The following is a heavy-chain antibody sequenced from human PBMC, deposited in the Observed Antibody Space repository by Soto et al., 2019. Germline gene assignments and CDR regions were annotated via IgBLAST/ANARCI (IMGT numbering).Heavy chain of an antibody. Sequence: QVQLVESGGGVVQPGRSLRLSCAASGFTFSSYGMHWVRQAPGKGLEWVAVIWYDGSNKYYADSVKGRFTISRDNSKNTLDMHMNSLRAEDTAVYYCAREREKYGGPYYDYGMDVWGQGTTVTVSS. V-gene: IGHV3-33*01. CDR3: AREREKYGGPYYDYGMDV. D-gene: IGHD4-17*01. CDR1: GFTFSSYG. J-gene: IGHJ6*02. CDR2: IWYDGSNK.